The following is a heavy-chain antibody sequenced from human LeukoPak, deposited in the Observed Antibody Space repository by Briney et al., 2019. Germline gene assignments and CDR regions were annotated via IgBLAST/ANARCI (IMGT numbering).Heavy chain of an antibody. CDR2: ISWNSGNT. J-gene: IGHJ4*02. CDR3: AKAGTYSSSSGYIDS. V-gene: IGHV3-9*01. CDR1: GFTFSSYW. Sequence: GGSLRLSCAASGFTFSSYWMHWVRQAPGKGLVWVSSISWNSGNTDYAASVKGRFTISRDNAKKSLHLQMNSLRAEDTALYYCAKAGTYSSSSGYIDSWGQGTLVTVSS. D-gene: IGHD6-6*01.